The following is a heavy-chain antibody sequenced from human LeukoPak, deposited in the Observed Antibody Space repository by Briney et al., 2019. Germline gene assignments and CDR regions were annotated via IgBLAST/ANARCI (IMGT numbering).Heavy chain of an antibody. Sequence: GASVKVSCKASGYTFTSYGISWVRQAPGQGLEWMGWISAYNGNTNYAQKLQGRVTMTTDTSTSTAYMELRSLRSDDTAVYYCARHWAPIFGVVISPGNWFDPWGQGTLVTVSS. CDR1: GYTFTSYG. J-gene: IGHJ5*02. CDR2: ISAYNGNT. V-gene: IGHV1-18*01. CDR3: ARHWAPIFGVVISPGNWFDP. D-gene: IGHD3-3*01.